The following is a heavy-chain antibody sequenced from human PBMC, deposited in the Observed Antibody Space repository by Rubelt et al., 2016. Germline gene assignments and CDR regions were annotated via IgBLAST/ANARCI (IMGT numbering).Heavy chain of an antibody. CDR3: ARGGAAAADDNDAFDI. D-gene: IGHD6-13*01. J-gene: IGHJ3*02. CDR2: IIPIFGTA. Sequence: QVQLVQSGAEVKKPGSSVKVSRKASGGTFSSYAISWVRQAPGQGLEWMGGIIPIFGTANYAQKFQGRVTITADESTSTAYMEVSSLRSEDTAVYYCARGGAAAADDNDAFDIWGQGTMVTVSS. CDR1: GGTFSSYA. V-gene: IGHV1-69*01.